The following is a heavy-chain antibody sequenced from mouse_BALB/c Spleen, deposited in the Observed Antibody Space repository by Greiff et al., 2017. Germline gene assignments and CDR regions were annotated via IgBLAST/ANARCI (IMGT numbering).Heavy chain of an antibody. V-gene: IGHV2-6-7*01. CDR1: GFSLTGYG. CDR2: IWGDGST. CDR3: ARGGNYLDY. Sequence: VQLQESVPGLVAPSQSLSITCTVSGFSLTGYGVNWVRQPPGKGLEWLGMIWGDGSTDYNSALKSRLSISKDNSKSQVFLKMNSLQTDDTARYYCARGGNYLDYWGQGTTLTVSS. D-gene: IGHD1-1*02. J-gene: IGHJ2*01.